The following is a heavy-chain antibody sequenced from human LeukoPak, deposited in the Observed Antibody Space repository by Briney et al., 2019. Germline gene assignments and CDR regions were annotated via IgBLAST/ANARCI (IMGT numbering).Heavy chain of an antibody. Sequence: ASVKVSCKASGYTFTDYYMHWVRQAPGQGLEWMGWINPNSGDTKYAQKFQGRVTMTRDTSISTAYMELSRLTSGDTAVYYCARDYYGSGSYSGHWGQGTLVTVSS. CDR3: ARDYYGSGSYSGH. J-gene: IGHJ4*02. V-gene: IGHV1-2*02. CDR2: INPNSGDT. D-gene: IGHD3-10*01. CDR1: GYTFTDYY.